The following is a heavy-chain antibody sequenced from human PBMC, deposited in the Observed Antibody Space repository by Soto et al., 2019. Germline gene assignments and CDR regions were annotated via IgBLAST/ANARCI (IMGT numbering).Heavy chain of an antibody. CDR1: GGSISSYY. CDR2: IYYSGST. Sequence: PSETLSLTCTVSGGSISSYYWSWIRQPPGKGLEWIGYIYYSGSTNYNPSLKSRVTISVDTSKNQFSLKLSSVTAADTAVYYCAREHRITIFGVVTYYGMDVWGQGNPGHRLL. J-gene: IGHJ6*02. D-gene: IGHD3-3*01. CDR3: AREHRITIFGVVTYYGMDV. V-gene: IGHV4-59*01.